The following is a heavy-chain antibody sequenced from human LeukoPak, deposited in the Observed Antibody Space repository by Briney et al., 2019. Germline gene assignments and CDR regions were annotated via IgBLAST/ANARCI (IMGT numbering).Heavy chain of an antibody. J-gene: IGHJ6*03. Sequence: ASVKVSCKASGYTFTSYGISWVRQAPGQGLEWMGWISAYNGNTNYAQKLQGRVTMTTDTSTSTAYMELRSLRSDDTAVYYCARVGYSYGRGGYYYYMDVWGKGTTVTVSS. V-gene: IGHV1-18*01. CDR2: ISAYNGNT. CDR1: GYTFTSYG. CDR3: ARVGYSYGRGGYYYYMDV. D-gene: IGHD5-18*01.